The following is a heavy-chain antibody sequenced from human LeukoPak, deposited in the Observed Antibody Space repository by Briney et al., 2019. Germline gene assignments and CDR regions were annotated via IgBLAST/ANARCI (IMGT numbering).Heavy chain of an antibody. CDR2: ISSSSSYI. V-gene: IGHV3-21*01. D-gene: IGHD6-13*01. CDR3: ARDLSSSWYYYYYMDV. Sequence: PGGSLRPSCAASGFTFSSYSMNWVRQAPGKGLEWVSSISSSSSYIYYADSVKGRFTISRDNAKNSLYLQMNSLRAEDTAVYYCARDLSSSWYYYYYMDVWGKGTTVTVSS. J-gene: IGHJ6*03. CDR1: GFTFSSYS.